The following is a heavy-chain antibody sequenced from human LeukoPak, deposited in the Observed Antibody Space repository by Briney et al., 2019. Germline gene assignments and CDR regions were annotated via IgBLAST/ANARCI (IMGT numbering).Heavy chain of an antibody. CDR2: FDPEDGET. CDR3: ATASPSLRYYYYYMDV. V-gene: IGHV1-24*01. Sequence: ASVKVSCKVSGYTLTELSMHWVRQAPGKGLEWWGGFDPEDGETIYAQKFQGRVTMTEDTSTDTAYMELSSLRSEDTAVYDCATASPSLRYYYYYMDVRGKGTTVTVSS. CDR1: GYTLTELS. J-gene: IGHJ6*03.